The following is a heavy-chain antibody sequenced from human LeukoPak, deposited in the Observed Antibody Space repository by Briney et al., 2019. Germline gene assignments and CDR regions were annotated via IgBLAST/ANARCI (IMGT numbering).Heavy chain of an antibody. CDR2: IKQDGSEK. CDR3: ATSRTFDY. Sequence: GGSLRLSCAASGITFSSYWMNWVRQAPGKGLEWVANIKQDGSEKYYVDSAEGRFTISRDNAKNSLYLRMNSLRAEDTAVYYCATSRTFDYWGQGTLVTVSS. D-gene: IGHD1-7*01. CDR1: GITFSSYW. V-gene: IGHV3-7*01. J-gene: IGHJ4*02.